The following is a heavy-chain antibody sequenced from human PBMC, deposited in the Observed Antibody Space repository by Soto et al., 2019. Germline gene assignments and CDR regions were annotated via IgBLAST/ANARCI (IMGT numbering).Heavy chain of an antibody. CDR1: GFTFNKYG. V-gene: IGHV3-33*01. Sequence: QVQLVESGGSVVQPGRSLRLSCAASGFTFNKYGMHWVRQAPGKGLEWVASIWSDGINTYYADSVKDRFTISRDNSKNTLSLQMISLRADDAAVYYCARDNSYYYYGMDVWGQGTTVTVSS. CDR2: IWSDGINT. D-gene: IGHD1-20*01. J-gene: IGHJ6*02. CDR3: ARDNSYYYYGMDV.